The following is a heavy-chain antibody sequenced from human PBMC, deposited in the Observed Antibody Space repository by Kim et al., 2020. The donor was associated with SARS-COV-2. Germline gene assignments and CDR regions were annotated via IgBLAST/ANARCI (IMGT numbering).Heavy chain of an antibody. CDR3: ARSSPYGSGSYPGY. D-gene: IGHD3-10*01. J-gene: IGHJ4*02. CDR1: GFTFSSYW. CDR2: IKQDGSEK. Sequence: GGSLRLSCAASGFTFSSYWMSWVRQAPGKGLEWVANIKQDGSEKYYVDSVKGRFTISRDNAKNSLYLQMNSLRAEDTAVYYCARSSPYGSGSYPGYWGQGTLVTVSS. V-gene: IGHV3-7*03.